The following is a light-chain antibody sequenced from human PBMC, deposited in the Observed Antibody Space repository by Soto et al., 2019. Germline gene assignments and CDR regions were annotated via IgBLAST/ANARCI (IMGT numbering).Light chain of an antibody. J-gene: IGLJ2*01. V-gene: IGLV1-44*01. Sequence: QSVLTQPPSASGTPGQRVTISCSGSGSSIGTNTVNWYRQLPGTAPKLLIYGDNQRPSGVPDLFSGSKSGTSASLVISGLQSEDEAEYYCAAWDGSLNNVLFGGGTKLTVL. CDR1: GSSIGTNT. CDR2: GDN. CDR3: AAWDGSLNNVL.